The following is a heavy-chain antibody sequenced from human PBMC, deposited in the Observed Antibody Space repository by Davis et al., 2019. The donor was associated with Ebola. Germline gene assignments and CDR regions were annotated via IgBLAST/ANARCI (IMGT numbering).Heavy chain of an antibody. CDR1: GYTFSTYD. CDR3: AREVPVYCTGGSCPPHGSFDI. J-gene: IGHJ3*02. Sequence: ASVKVSCKASGYTFSTYDMHWVRQAPGQRLEWMGWISTAYGYTKYSQKFQDRVTITRDTSASTAYMELSSLRSGDTAVYYCAREVPVYCTGGSCPPHGSFDIWGQGTVVTVSS. CDR2: ISTAYGYT. V-gene: IGHV1-3*04. D-gene: IGHD2-15*01.